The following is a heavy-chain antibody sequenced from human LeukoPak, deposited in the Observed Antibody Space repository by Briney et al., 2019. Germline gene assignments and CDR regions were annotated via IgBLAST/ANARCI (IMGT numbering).Heavy chain of an antibody. V-gene: IGHV3-23*01. CDR2: ISGSAEKT. CDR3: ARGSTYDFWSGDAFDV. Sequence: PGGSLRLSCAASGFTFSSYWMNWARQAPGKGLEWVSSISGSAEKTYYTDSVKGRFTISRDSSQKILNLQMSNLRVEDTAIYYCARGSTYDFWSGDAFDVWGQGALVTVSS. D-gene: IGHD3-3*01. J-gene: IGHJ3*01. CDR1: GFTFSSYW.